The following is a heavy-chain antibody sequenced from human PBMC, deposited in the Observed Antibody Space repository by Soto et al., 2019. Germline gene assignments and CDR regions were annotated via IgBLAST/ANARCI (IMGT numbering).Heavy chain of an antibody. CDR3: ARDNADDVVVPAAIAGGYYYGMDV. Sequence: SVKVSCKASGGPFSSYAISWVRQAPGQGLEWMGGIIPIFGTANYAQKFQGRVTITADESTSTAYMELSSLRSEDMAVYYCARDNADDVVVPAAIAGGYYYGMDVWGQGPTV. CDR1: GGPFSSYA. CDR2: IIPIFGTA. J-gene: IGHJ6*02. V-gene: IGHV1-69*13. D-gene: IGHD2-2*01.